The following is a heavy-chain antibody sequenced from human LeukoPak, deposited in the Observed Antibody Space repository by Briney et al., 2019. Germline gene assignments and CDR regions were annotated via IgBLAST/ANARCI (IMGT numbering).Heavy chain of an antibody. J-gene: IGHJ4*02. CDR2: IWYDGSNK. CDR3: AVVAFDY. V-gene: IGHV3-30*02. CDR1: GFTFSSYG. Sequence: EAGGSLRLSCAASGFTFSSYGMHWVRQAPGKGLEWVAFIWYDGSNKYYADSVKGRFTISRDNSKNTLYLQMNSLRAEDTAVYYCAVVAFDYWGQGTLVTVSS. D-gene: IGHD3-22*01.